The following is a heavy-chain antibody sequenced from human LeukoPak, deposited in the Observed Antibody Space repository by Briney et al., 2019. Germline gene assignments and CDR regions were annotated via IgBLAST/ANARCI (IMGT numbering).Heavy chain of an antibody. Sequence: SETLSLTCTVSGGSISSSSYYWGWIRQPPGKGLEWIGSIYYSGSTYYNPSLKSRFTISVDTSKNQFSLKLSSVTAADTAVYYCARLGRRSRVYQLLFRMLAFDIWGQGTMVTVSS. CDR3: ARLGRRSRVYQLLFRMLAFDI. CDR1: GGSISSSSYY. V-gene: IGHV4-39*01. J-gene: IGHJ3*02. CDR2: IYYSGST. D-gene: IGHD2-2*01.